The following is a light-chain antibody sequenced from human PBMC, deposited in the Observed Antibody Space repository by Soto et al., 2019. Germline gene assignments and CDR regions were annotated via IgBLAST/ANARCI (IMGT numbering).Light chain of an antibody. V-gene: IGLV2-14*01. CDR2: DVS. Sequence: QSALTQPASVSGSPGQSITISCVGTSGDIGDYNYVSWYQQHPCKVPKVIIYDVSNRPSGVSYRFSGTKSGNTASLTVSGLQAEDVADYYCCSYTRSGTLIFGTGIKVTVL. CDR1: SGDIGDYNY. J-gene: IGLJ1*01. CDR3: CSYTRSGTLI.